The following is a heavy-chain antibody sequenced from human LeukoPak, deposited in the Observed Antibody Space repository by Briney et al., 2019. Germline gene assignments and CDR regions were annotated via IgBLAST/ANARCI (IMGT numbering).Heavy chain of an antibody. Sequence: SETLSLTCTVSGGSISSSSYYWGWIRQPPGKGLEWIGSIYYSGSSYYNPSLKSRVTISVDTSKNQFSLKLSSVTAADTAVYYCAVESRTMIVVVRYYFDYWGQGTLVTVSS. CDR2: IYYSGSS. CDR1: GGSISSSSYY. J-gene: IGHJ4*02. CDR3: AVESRTMIVVVRYYFDY. D-gene: IGHD3-22*01. V-gene: IGHV4-39*07.